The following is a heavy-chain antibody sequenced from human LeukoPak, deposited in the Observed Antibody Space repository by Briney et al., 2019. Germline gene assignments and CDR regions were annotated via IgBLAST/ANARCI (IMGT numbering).Heavy chain of an antibody. V-gene: IGHV3-48*03. J-gene: IGHJ4*02. CDR2: ISSSGSTI. Sequence: GGSLRLSCAASGFTFSSYEMNWVRQAPGKGLEWVSHISSSGSTIYYADSVKGRFTISRDNAKNSLYLQMNSLRAEDTAVYYCARELPVAGLAGVYWGQGTLVTVSS. CDR3: ARELPVAGLAGVY. CDR1: GFTFSSYE. D-gene: IGHD6-19*01.